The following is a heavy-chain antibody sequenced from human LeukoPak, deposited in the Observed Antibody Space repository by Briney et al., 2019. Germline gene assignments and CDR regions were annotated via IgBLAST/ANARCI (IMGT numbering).Heavy chain of an antibody. J-gene: IGHJ4*02. CDR1: GFTFSSYS. CDR2: ISSSSSSYI. V-gene: IGHV3-21*01. Sequence: GGSLRLSCAASGFTFSSYSMNWVRQAPGKGLEWVSSISSSSSSYIYYADSVKGRFTISRDNAKNSLYLQMNSLRVEDTGVYYCARVPHNGAQGNHLDYWGQGTLVTVSS. D-gene: IGHD1-14*01. CDR3: ARVPHNGAQGNHLDY.